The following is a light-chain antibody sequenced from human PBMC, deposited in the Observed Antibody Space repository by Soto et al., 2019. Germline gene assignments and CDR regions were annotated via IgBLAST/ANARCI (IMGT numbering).Light chain of an antibody. CDR1: QNIRSW. CDR2: DAS. J-gene: IGKJ5*01. V-gene: IGKV1-5*01. CDR3: QQYNGYSYT. Sequence: DIQMTQSPSTLSASVGDRVTITCRASQNIRSWLAWYQQKPGKAPKLLIYDASNLESGVPSRFRGSGSGTRFTFTISSLQPDDFATYYCQQYNGYSYTFGQGTRLEIK.